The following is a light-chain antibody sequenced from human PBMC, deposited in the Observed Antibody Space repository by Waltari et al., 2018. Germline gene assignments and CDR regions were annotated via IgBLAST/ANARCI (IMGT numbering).Light chain of an antibody. CDR1: SGRIASNY. Sequence: NFMLTQPHSVSESPGKTVTISCTRRSGRIASNYAQWYPQRPGSAPTTVIYEDNQRPSGVPDRFSGSIDSSSNSASLTISGLKTEDEADYYCQSYDSSNVVFGGGTKLTVL. J-gene: IGLJ2*01. CDR2: EDN. CDR3: QSYDSSNVV. V-gene: IGLV6-57*03.